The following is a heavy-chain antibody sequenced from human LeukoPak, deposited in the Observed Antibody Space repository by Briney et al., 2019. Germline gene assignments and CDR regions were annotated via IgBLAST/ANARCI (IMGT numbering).Heavy chain of an antibody. CDR1: GGSISSSSYY. CDR2: IYYSGST. Sequence: SETLSLTCTVSGGSISSSSYYWGWIRQPPGKGLEWIGSIYYSGSTYYNPSLKSRVTISVDTSKNQFSLKLSSVTAADTAVYYCARPRTTLDAFDIWGQGTMVTVSS. D-gene: IGHD1-1*01. V-gene: IGHV4-39*01. J-gene: IGHJ3*02. CDR3: ARPRTTLDAFDI.